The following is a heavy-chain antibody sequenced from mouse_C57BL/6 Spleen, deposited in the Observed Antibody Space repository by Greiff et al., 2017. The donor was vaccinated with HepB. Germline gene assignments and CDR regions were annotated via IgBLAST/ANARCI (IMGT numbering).Heavy chain of an antibody. CDR3: ARGYDDEGYYAIDY. CDR1: GFTFSDYG. D-gene: IGHD2-3*01. J-gene: IGHJ4*01. Sequence: EVKLVESGGGLVKPGGSLKLSCAASGFTFSDYGMHWVRQAPEKGLEWVAYISSGSSTLYYADTVKGRLTISRDNAKNTLFLQMTSLRSEDTAMYYCARGYDDEGYYAIDYCGQGPSVTVSS. CDR2: ISSGSSTL. V-gene: IGHV5-17*01.